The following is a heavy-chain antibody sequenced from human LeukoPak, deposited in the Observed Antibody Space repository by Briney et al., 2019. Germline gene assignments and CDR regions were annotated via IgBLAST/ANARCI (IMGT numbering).Heavy chain of an antibody. J-gene: IGHJ4*02. Sequence: GGSLRLSCAASEFAFRRYAMSWVRQAPGKGLEWVSGISDSGISTYYADSVKGRFTISRDNAQNSLYLQMNSLRAEDTAIYYCVRDRGTYRPIDYWGQGTLVTVSS. V-gene: IGHV3-23*01. CDR2: ISDSGIST. CDR3: VRDRGTYRPIDY. CDR1: EFAFRRYA. D-gene: IGHD1-26*01.